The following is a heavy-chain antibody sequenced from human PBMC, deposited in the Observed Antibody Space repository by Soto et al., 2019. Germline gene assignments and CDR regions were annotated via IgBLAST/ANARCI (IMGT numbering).Heavy chain of an antibody. CDR1: GGIFKNFD. V-gene: IGHV1-69*01. J-gene: IGHJ4*02. Sequence: QVQLVQSGSEVKRPGSSVKVSCKTSGGIFKNFDIGWVRQSPGQGLEWMGEIIPLFNETNYAQKFRGRVTVTADESTRTAYMELTRLTYVDTAVYFCAINAERNAQKFDYWGQGTLVTVSS. CDR3: AINAERNAQKFDY. D-gene: IGHD2-2*01. CDR2: IIPLFNET.